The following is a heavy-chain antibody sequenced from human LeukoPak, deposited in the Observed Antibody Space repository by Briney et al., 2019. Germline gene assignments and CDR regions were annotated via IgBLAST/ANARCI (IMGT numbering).Heavy chain of an antibody. V-gene: IGHV1-46*01. J-gene: IGHJ6*02. Sequence: ASVKVSCKASGYTFTGYYMHWVRQAPGQGLEWMGIINPSGGNTTYAQKFQGRVTMTRDTSTTTVYMEMSSLRSEETAVYYCARGGMAWRVKSASIYYYYGMDVWGQGTEVTVSS. D-gene: IGHD3-10*01. CDR2: INPSGGNT. CDR3: ARGGMAWRVKSASIYYYYGMDV. CDR1: GYTFTGYY.